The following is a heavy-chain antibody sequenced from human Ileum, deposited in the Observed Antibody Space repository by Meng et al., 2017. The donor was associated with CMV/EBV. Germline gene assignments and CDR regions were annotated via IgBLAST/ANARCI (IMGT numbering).Heavy chain of an antibody. Sequence: GESLKISCAASGFSVSTNYMSWVRQAPGKGLEWVSFIRGDDSTSYTDSVQGRFTISRDNSKNTVYLQMNSLRAEDTAVYYCARACRQVSNCYLDSWGQGIQVNGAS. V-gene: IGHV3-53*01. D-gene: IGHD4-11*01. CDR1: GFSVSTNY. CDR3: ARACRQVSNCYLDS. J-gene: IGHJ4*02. CDR2: IRGDDST.